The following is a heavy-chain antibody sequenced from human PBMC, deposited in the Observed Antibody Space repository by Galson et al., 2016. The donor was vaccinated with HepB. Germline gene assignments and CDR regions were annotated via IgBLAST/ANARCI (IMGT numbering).Heavy chain of an antibody. CDR3: ARAVGAYYYYMVG. V-gene: IGHV3-23*01. Sequence: LRLSCAASGFSFSTSGMSWVRQTPGRGLEWVSGITGSGAITHYADSVKGRFTISRDNSKNTLYLYMSSLRAEDTAVYYCARAVGAYYYYMVGWGKGTTVTVSS. CDR1: GFSFSTSG. CDR2: ITGSGAIT. J-gene: IGHJ6*03. D-gene: IGHD3-16*01.